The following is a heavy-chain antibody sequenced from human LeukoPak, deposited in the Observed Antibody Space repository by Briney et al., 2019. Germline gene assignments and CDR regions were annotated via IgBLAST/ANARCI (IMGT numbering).Heavy chain of an antibody. D-gene: IGHD6-13*01. CDR3: ASVYSSSWYPPPN. V-gene: IGHV4-61*02. CDR1: GGSISSGSYY. CDR2: IYTSGST. Sequence: SETLSLTCTVSGGSISSGSYYWSWIRQPAGKGLEWIGRIYTSGSTNYNPSLKSRVTISVDTSKNQFSLKLSSVTAADTAVYYCASVYSSSWYPPPNWGQGTLVTVSS. J-gene: IGHJ4*02.